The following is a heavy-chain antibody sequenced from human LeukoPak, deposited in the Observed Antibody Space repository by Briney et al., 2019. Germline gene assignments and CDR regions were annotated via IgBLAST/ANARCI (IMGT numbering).Heavy chain of an antibody. J-gene: IGHJ4*02. CDR3: ATSAYGDGVY. CDR1: GYSFTSYW. D-gene: IGHD4-17*01. V-gene: IGHV5-10-1*01. Sequence: GESLRISCKGSGYSFTSYWMSWVRQMPEKGLEWMGRIDPSDSYTNYSPSFQGHVTISADKSISTAYLQWSSLKASDTAMYYCATSAYGDGVYWGQGTLVTVSS. CDR2: IDPSDSYT.